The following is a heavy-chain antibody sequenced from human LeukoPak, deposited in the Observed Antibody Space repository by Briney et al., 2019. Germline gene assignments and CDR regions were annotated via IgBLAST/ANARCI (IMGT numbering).Heavy chain of an antibody. D-gene: IGHD2-2*01. Sequence: GGSLRLSCAASGNYWMHWVRQAPGKGLVWVSHINSDGSWTGYADSVKGRFTISKDNAKNTVYLQMNNLRAEDTAVYYCVSFYETYWGRGTLVTISS. CDR2: INSDGSWT. CDR1: GNYW. V-gene: IGHV3-74*01. J-gene: IGHJ4*02. CDR3: VSFYETY.